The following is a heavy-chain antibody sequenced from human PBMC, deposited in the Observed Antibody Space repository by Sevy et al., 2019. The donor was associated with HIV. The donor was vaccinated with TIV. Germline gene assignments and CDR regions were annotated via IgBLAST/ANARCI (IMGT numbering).Heavy chain of an antibody. J-gene: IGHJ4*02. D-gene: IGHD4-17*01. CDR1: GFTFSSYG. V-gene: IGHV3-30*02. Sequence: GGSLRLSCAASGFTFSSYGMHWVRQAPGKGLEWVAFIRYDGSNKYYADSVKGRFTISRDNSKNTLYLQMNSLRAEDTAVYYCAREWLRPNYGDYGGFNYWGQGTLVTVSS. CDR3: AREWLRPNYGDYGGFNY. CDR2: IRYDGSNK.